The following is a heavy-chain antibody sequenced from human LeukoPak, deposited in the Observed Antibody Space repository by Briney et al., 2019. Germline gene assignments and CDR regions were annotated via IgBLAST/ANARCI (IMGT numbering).Heavy chain of an antibody. CDR3: ARVLKDSGYCPSF. CDR2: IKRDGSEE. D-gene: IGHD3-22*01. CDR1: GFTFCDFS. J-gene: IGHJ4*02. V-gene: IGHV3-7*01. Sequence: PGGSLRLSCAASGFTFCDFSMTWVRQAPGKGLEWVANIKRDGSEEYYVDSVEGRFTIPRDNAKNSLHLQMNSLRAEDTAVYYCARVLKDSGYCPSFWGQGTLVTVSS.